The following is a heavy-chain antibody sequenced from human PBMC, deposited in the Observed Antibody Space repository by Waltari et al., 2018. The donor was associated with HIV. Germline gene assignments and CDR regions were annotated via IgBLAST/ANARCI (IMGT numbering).Heavy chain of an antibody. J-gene: IGHJ4*02. D-gene: IGHD1-26*01. Sequence: EVLLVESGGGLVKPGGTLRLSCAASGFLLRYFCMTWVRQVPGKGLKWVCRSKSKSAVETTGYAASGRVRAPDSREDSKNTLFLQMNNLKIEDTGIDYCTVPRSRSRCFFYWGQGGLVTVS. CDR2: SKSKSAVETT. V-gene: IGHV3-15*01. CDR3: TVPRSRSRCFFY. CDR1: GFLLRYFC.